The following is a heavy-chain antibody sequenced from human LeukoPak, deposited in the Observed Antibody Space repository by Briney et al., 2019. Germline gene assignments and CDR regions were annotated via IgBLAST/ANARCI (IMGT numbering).Heavy chain of an antibody. CDR1: GFPFNAYN. CDR2: IRNDETEI. CDR3: AKDGGRYRFDY. J-gene: IGHJ4*02. V-gene: IGHV3-30*02. Sequence: PGGSLRLSCAAPGFPFNAYNIHWIRQAPGRGLEWVSFIRNDETEIHYADFAKGRFTVSRDKSNNLLYLQMNSLRPDDTALYYCAKDGGRYRFDYWGQGTMVTVSS. D-gene: IGHD3-16*02.